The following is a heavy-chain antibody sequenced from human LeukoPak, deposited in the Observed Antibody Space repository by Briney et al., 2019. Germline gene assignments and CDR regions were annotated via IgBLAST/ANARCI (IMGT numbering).Heavy chain of an antibody. Sequence: GESLKTSCKGTGYSFTTYWIGWVRQMPGKGLEWMGIIYPGDSATRYSPSFQGQVTISADKSISTAYLQWSSLKASDTAMCYCARRKGYCSSTSCYNWFDPWGQGTLVTVSS. CDR3: ARRKGYCSSTSCYNWFDP. D-gene: IGHD2-2*01. V-gene: IGHV5-51*01. J-gene: IGHJ5*02. CDR2: IYPGDSAT. CDR1: GYSFTTYW.